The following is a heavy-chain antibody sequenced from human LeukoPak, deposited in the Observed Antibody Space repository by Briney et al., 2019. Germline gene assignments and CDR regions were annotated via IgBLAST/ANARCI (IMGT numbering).Heavy chain of an antibody. V-gene: IGHV4-30-2*05. J-gene: IGHJ6*02. CDR1: GGSISSGGYS. D-gene: IGHD3-10*01. CDR3: ARDGSGSSYYYYGMDV. Sequence: PSETLSLTCAVSGGSISSGGYSWSWIRQPPGKGLEWIGYIYHSGSTYYNPSLKSRVTISVDTSKNQFSLKLSSVTAADTAVYYCARDGSGSSYYYYGMDVWGQGTTATVSS. CDR2: IYHSGST.